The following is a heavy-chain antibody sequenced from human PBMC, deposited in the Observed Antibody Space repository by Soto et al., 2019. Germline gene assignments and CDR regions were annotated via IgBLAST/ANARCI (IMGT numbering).Heavy chain of an antibody. CDR1: GFTFSIHE. V-gene: IGHV3-48*03. CDR3: ARGRTVGGLFDY. Sequence: GGSLRLSCAASGFTFSIHEMNWVRQAPGKGLEWVADIANIGSNTYYADSVKGRFTISRDNAKSTLFLQMNSLRDEDTAVYFCARGRTVGGLFDYWGQGTLVTVSS. D-gene: IGHD1-26*01. CDR2: IANIGSNT. J-gene: IGHJ4*02.